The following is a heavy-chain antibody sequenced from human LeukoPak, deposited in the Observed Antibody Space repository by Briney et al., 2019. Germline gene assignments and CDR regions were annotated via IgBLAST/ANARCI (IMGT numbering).Heavy chain of an antibody. CDR3: AKNYDSSGPYYFDY. CDR2: IYSGGST. CDR1: GFTVSSNY. D-gene: IGHD3-22*01. J-gene: IGHJ4*02. V-gene: IGHV3-66*01. Sequence: PGGSLRLSCAASGFTVSSNYMSWVRQAPGKGLEWVSVIYSGGSTYYADSVKGRFTISRDNSKNTLYLQMNSLRAEDTAVYYCAKNYDSSGPYYFDYWGQGTLVTVSS.